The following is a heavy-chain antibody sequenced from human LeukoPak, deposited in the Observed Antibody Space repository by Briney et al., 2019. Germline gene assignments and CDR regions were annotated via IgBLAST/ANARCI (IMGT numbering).Heavy chain of an antibody. V-gene: IGHV1-8*03. CDR2: MNPNRGNT. D-gene: IGHD2-15*01. CDR1: GYTFTSYG. Sequence: ASVKVSCKASGYTFTSYGINWVRQATGQGLEWMGWMNPNRGNTGYAQKFQGRVTITRNTSISTAYMELSSLRSEDTAVYYCARGVYCSGGSCYSDYYYYMDVWGKGTTVTVSS. J-gene: IGHJ6*03. CDR3: ARGVYCSGGSCYSDYYYYMDV.